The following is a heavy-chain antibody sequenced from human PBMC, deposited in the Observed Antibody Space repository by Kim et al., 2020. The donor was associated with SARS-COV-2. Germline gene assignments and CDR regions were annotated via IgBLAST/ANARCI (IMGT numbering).Heavy chain of an antibody. D-gene: IGHD5-18*01. Sequence: ASVKVSCKASGYTFTSYYMHWVRQAPGQGLEWMGIINPSGGSTSYAQKFQGRVTMTRDTSTSTVYMELSSLRSEDTAVYYCARDGPRYSYGYGQGMDVWGQGTTVTVSS. CDR2: INPSGGST. J-gene: IGHJ6*02. CDR3: ARDGPRYSYGYGQGMDV. CDR1: GYTFTSYY. V-gene: IGHV1-46*01.